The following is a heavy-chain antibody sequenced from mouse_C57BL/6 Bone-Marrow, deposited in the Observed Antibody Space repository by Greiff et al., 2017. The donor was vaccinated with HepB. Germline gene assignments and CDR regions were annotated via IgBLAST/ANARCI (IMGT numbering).Heavy chain of an antibody. CDR3: ARGSNFPWFAY. V-gene: IGHV1-52*01. CDR2: IDPSDSET. D-gene: IGHD2-5*01. J-gene: IGHJ3*01. CDR1: GYTFTSYW. Sequence: VQLQQSGAELVRPGSSVKLSCKASGYTFTSYWMHWVKQRPIQGLEWIGNIDPSDSETHYNQKFKDKATLTVDKSSSTAYMQLSSLTSEDSAVYYCARGSNFPWFAYWGQGTLVTVSA.